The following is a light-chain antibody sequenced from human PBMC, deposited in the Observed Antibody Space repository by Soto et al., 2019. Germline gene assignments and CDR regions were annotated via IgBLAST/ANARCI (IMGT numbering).Light chain of an antibody. CDR3: GLYMRSGIWV. J-gene: IGLJ3*02. CDR1: SGSVSTSYY. V-gene: IGLV8-61*01. Sequence: QTVVTQEPSFSVSPGGTVTLTCGLSSGSVSTSYYPSWYQQTPGQAPRTLIYSTNTRSSGVPDRFSGSILGNKAALTITGAQADDESDYYGGLYMRSGIWVFGGGTKVTVL. CDR2: STN.